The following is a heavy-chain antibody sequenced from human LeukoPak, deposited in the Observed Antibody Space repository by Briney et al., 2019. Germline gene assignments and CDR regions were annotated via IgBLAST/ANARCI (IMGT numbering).Heavy chain of an antibody. CDR1: GGSISSYY. V-gene: IGHV4-59*01. J-gene: IGHJ3*02. D-gene: IGHD2-2*01. CDR3: ARGSRSSTSSDAFDI. Sequence: PSETLSLTCTVSGGSISSYYWSWIRQPPGKGLEWIGYIYYSGSTNYNPSLKSRVTISVDTSKNQFSLKPSSVTAADTAVYYCARGSRSSTSSDAFDIWGQGTMVTVSS. CDR2: IYYSGST.